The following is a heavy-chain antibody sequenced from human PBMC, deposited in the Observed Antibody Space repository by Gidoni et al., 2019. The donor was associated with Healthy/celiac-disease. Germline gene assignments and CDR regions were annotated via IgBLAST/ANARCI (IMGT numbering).Heavy chain of an antibody. CDR3: ATPLFETDVDTRDY. CDR1: GYTFTSYP. J-gene: IGHJ4*02. V-gene: IGHV1-3*01. CDR2: INAGNGNT. Sequence: QVQLVQSGAEVKKPGASVKVSCKASGYTFTSYPMHWVRQAPGQRLEWMGWINAGNGNTKYAQKFQGRVSITRDTSASTVYMELSSLRSEDTAVYYCATPLFETDVDTRDYWGQGTLVTVSS. D-gene: IGHD5-18*01.